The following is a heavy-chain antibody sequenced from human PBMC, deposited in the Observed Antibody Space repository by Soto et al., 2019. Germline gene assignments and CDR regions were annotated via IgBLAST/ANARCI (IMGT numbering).Heavy chain of an antibody. D-gene: IGHD4-17*01. CDR3: ARVDYGWYAFDI. V-gene: IGHV4-30-4*01. CDR1: GGSISSGDYY. CDR2: IYYSGST. J-gene: IGHJ3*02. Sequence: KPSETLSLTCTVSGGSISSGDYYWSWIRQPPGKGLERIGYIYYSGSTYYNPSLKSRVTISVDTTKNQFSLKLSSVPAAATPVHYCARVDYGWYAFDICGQVTMVPVSS.